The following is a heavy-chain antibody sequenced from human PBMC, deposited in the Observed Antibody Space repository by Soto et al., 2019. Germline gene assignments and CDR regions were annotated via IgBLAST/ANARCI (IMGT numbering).Heavy chain of an antibody. CDR1: GGTFSSYA. CDR3: ASLHPRRDGYQGTNY. V-gene: IGHV1-69*12. CDR2: IIPIFGTA. Sequence: QVQLVQSGAEVKKPGSSVKVSCKASGGTFSSYAISWVRQAPGQGLEWMGGIIPIFGTANYAQKFQGRVTSTADESTSTAYMELSSLRSEDTAVYYCASLHPRRDGYQGTNYWGQGTLVTVSS. D-gene: IGHD2-21*01. J-gene: IGHJ4*02.